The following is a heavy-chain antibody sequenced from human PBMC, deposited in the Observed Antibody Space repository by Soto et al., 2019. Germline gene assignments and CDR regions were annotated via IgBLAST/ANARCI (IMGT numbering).Heavy chain of an antibody. D-gene: IGHD6-13*01. CDR2: ISYDGSNK. CDR3: AKDRIAAAVSYYYYGMDV. V-gene: IGHV3-30*18. Sequence: GGSLRLSCAASGFTFSSYGMHWVRQAPGKGLEWVAVISYDGSNKYYADSVKGRFTISRDNSKNTLYLQMNSLRAEDTAVYYCAKDRIAAAVSYYYYGMDVWGKGPRSPPPQ. J-gene: IGHJ6*01. CDR1: GFTFSSYG.